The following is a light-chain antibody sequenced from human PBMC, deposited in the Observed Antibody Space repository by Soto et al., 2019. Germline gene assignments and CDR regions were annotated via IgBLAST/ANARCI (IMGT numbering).Light chain of an antibody. J-gene: IGLJ1*01. CDR2: DVS. CDR3: CSYAGSYTSYV. CDR1: SSDVGGYNY. V-gene: IGLV2-11*01. Sequence: QSVLTQPRSVSGSPGQSVTISCTGTSSDVGGYNYVSWYQQHPGKAPKLMIYDVSKRPSGVPDRFSGSKSGNTASLTISGLQAEEEADYYCCSYAGSYTSYVFGTGTKLTVL.